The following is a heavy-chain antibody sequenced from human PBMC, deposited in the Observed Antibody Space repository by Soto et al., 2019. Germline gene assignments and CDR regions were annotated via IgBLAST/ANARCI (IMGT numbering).Heavy chain of an antibody. D-gene: IGHD5-18*01. CDR3: ASQQGIVDTALVLGNF. CDR1: GGSFSGYY. V-gene: IGHV4-34*01. CDR2: INHSGSG. J-gene: IGHJ4*02. Sequence: SETLSLTCAVHGGSFSGYYWSWIRQPPGKGLEWIGEINHSGSGNYNPSLKSRVTISVDTSKNQLSLKLNSVTAADTAVYYCASQQGIVDTALVLGNFWGQGTQVTVSS.